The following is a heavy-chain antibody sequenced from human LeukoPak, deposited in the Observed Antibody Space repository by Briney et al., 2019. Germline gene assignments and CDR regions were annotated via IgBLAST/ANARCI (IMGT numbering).Heavy chain of an antibody. D-gene: IGHD3-10*01. V-gene: IGHV1-24*01. CDR1: GYTLTELS. Sequence: ASVRVSCKVSGYTLTELSMHWVRQAPGKGLEWMGGFDPEDGETIYAQKFQGRVTMTEDTSTDTAYMELSSLRSEDTAVYYCARGYYGSGSYYEPFDYWGQGTLVTVSS. CDR3: ARGYYGSGSYYEPFDY. J-gene: IGHJ4*02. CDR2: FDPEDGET.